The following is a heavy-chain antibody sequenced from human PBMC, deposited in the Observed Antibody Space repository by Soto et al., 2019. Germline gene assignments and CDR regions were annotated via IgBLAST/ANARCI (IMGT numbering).Heavy chain of an antibody. CDR2: IIPMFGSP. J-gene: IGHJ4*02. CDR1: GGNLTTHT. Sequence: QVPLVQSGAQIKRPGSSLKISCKISGGNLTTHTINWVRQAPGQGLEYLGGIIPMFGSPNYAQKFQGRVTIIMDHSKPTTYLQLSGLTSDDTAIYHCARDFRARLILPEVYLDDCDQGTLVTVS. CDR3: ARDFRARLILPEVYLDD. V-gene: IGHV1-69*05. D-gene: IGHD3-10*01.